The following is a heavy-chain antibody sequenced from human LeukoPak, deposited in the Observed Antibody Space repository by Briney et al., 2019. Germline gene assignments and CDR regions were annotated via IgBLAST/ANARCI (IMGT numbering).Heavy chain of an antibody. Sequence: GGSLRLSCIASGFTFSKNWMHWVRQAPGKGLVWVSRIQGDGSNTNYADSVKGRFSISRDNAKNTVYLQMNSLRAEDTGIYYCARGTSAGGPISPFDFWGQGTLVTVSS. CDR2: IQGDGSNT. CDR3: ARGTSAGGPISPFDF. V-gene: IGHV3-74*01. CDR1: GFTFSKNW. J-gene: IGHJ4*02. D-gene: IGHD6-13*01.